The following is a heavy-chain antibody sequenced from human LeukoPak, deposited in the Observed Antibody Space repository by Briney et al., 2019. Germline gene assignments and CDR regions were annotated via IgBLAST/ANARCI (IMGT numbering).Heavy chain of an antibody. D-gene: IGHD6-19*01. J-gene: IGHJ4*02. CDR2: ISYDGSNK. CDR1: GFTFSSYA. V-gene: IGHV3-30-3*01. Sequence: AGGSLRLSCAASGFTFSSYAMHWVRQAPGKGLEWVAVISYDGSNKYYADSVKGRFTISRDNSKNTLYLQMNSLRAEDTAVYYCAREAVAGLDYWGQGTLVTVSS. CDR3: AREAVAGLDY.